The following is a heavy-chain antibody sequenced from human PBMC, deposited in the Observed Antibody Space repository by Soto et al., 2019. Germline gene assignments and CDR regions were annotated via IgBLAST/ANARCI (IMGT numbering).Heavy chain of an antibody. CDR1: GFTFSNYW. CDR2: INLDGSEK. CDR3: GRDPDSFDY. V-gene: IGHV3-7*03. Sequence: EVQVLESGGNLVQPGGSLRLSCAASGFTFSNYWMSWVRQAPGKGLEWVANINLDGSEKYYVDSVKGRFSISRDNAKNPRSLQMTSLRAEDTAVYYGGRDPDSFDYWGQGTLVTVSS. J-gene: IGHJ4*02.